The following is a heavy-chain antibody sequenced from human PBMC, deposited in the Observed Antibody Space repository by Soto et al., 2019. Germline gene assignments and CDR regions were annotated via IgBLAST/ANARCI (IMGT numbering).Heavy chain of an antibody. V-gene: IGHV4-39*01. CDR3: ARHKDCSGGSCNAVGYYYGLDV. Sequence: SETLSLTCTVSGGSISSYYWSWIRQPPGKGLEWIGSIYHSGTTYYNPPLKSRVTISVDTSKNQFSLRLSSVTAADTAVYYCARHKDCSGGSCNAVGYYYGLDVWGQGTTVTVSS. D-gene: IGHD2-15*01. CDR1: GGSISSYY. CDR2: IYHSGTT. J-gene: IGHJ6*02.